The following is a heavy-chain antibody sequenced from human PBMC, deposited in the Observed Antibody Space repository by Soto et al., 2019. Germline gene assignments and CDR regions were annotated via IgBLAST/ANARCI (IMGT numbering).Heavy chain of an antibody. CDR2: IYYSGST. CDR1: GGSTSSYY. V-gene: IGHV4-59*08. CDR3: ARRRVSSSNYYYYMDV. J-gene: IGHJ6*03. D-gene: IGHD6-6*01. Sequence: PSETLSLTCTVSGGSTSSYYWSWIRQPPGKGLEWIGYIYYSGSTNYNPSLKSRVTISVDTSKNQFSLKLSSVTAADTAVYYCARRRVSSSNYYYYMDVWGKGTTVTVSS.